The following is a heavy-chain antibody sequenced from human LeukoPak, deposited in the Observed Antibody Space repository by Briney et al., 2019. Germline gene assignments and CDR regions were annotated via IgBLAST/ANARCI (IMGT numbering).Heavy chain of an antibody. Sequence: GGSLRLSCAASGFTFSSHGMNWVRQAPGKAMEWVSSITSSGTHIFYADSVRGRFTISRDNAKNSLYLQMDSLGPDDTAVYYCARDTIDTAMVTSPLWYYYMDVWGKGTTVTVSS. CDR3: ARDTIDTAMVTSPLWYYYMDV. D-gene: IGHD5-18*01. J-gene: IGHJ6*03. V-gene: IGHV3-21*04. CDR1: GFTFSSHG. CDR2: ITSSGTHI.